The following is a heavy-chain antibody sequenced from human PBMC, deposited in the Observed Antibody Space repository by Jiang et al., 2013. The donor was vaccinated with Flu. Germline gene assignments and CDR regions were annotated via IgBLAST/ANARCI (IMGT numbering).Heavy chain of an antibody. V-gene: IGHV7-4-1*02. CDR1: GYTFTSYA. CDR2: IDTNTGNP. Sequence: SVKVSCKASGYTFTSYAMNWVRQAPGQGLEWMGWIDTNTGNPTYAQGFTGRFVFSLDTSVSTAYLQISSLKAEDTAVYYCARDLTRQNAARIAAAGYWGQGTLVTVSS. D-gene: IGHD6-13*01. CDR3: ARDLTRQNAARIAAAGY. J-gene: IGHJ4*02.